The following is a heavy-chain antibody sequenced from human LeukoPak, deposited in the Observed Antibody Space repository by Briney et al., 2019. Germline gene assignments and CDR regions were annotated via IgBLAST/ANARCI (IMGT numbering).Heavy chain of an antibody. Sequence: KPSETLSLTCAVYGGSFSGYYWSWIRQPPGKGLEWIGEISHSGSTNYNPSLKSRVTISADTSKNQFSLKVRSVTAADTAVYYCTSSFLGYCSGGSCYPNYWGQGTLVTVSS. V-gene: IGHV4-34*01. D-gene: IGHD2-15*01. CDR1: GGSFSGYY. J-gene: IGHJ4*02. CDR2: ISHSGST. CDR3: TSSFLGYCSGGSCYPNY.